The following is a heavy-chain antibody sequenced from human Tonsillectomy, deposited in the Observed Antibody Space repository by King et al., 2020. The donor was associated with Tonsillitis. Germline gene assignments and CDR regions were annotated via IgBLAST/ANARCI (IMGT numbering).Heavy chain of an antibody. Sequence: VQLVESGGGVVQPGRSLRLSCAASGFTFSPYTMHWVRQAPGKGLEWVAVISYDGSNKYYADSVKGRFTTSRDNSKNTLSLQMNSLRAEDTAVYYCARDSRPWIQLWSKPPGAYYYYGMDVWGQGTTVTVSS. D-gene: IGHD5-18*01. CDR1: GFTFSPYT. J-gene: IGHJ6*02. V-gene: IGHV3-30*04. CDR3: ARDSRPWIQLWSKPPGAYYYYGMDV. CDR2: ISYDGSNK.